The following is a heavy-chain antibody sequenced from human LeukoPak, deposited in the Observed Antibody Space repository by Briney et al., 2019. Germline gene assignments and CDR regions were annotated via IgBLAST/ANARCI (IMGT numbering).Heavy chain of an antibody. CDR3: ARDTFGRLVIDF. CDR1: GFSFRRYA. V-gene: IGHV3-21*05. J-gene: IGHJ4*02. Sequence: GGSLRLACAASGFSFRRYAMNGVRQAPGKGLEWVAYVNAESTDILYADSVRGRFTISRDNAKNSLYLQINNLRAEDRRVYYCARDTFGRLVIDFWGQGTLVTVSS. D-gene: IGHD6-19*01. CDR2: VNAESTDI.